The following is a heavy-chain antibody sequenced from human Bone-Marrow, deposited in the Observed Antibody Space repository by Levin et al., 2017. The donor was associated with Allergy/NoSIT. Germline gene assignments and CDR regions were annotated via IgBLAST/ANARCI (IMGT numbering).Heavy chain of an antibody. V-gene: IGHV3-11*05. CDR3: ARVKGSYSSDY. Sequence: GESLKISCAASGFTFTDYYMSWLRQAPGKGLEWVSYLSSSSSDTKYSDSVRGRFTISRDNAKNSLYLQMNSLRAEDTAVYYCARVKGSYSSDYWGQGSLGTGSS. J-gene: IGHJ4*02. CDR1: GFTFTDYY. D-gene: IGHD1-26*01. CDR2: LSSSSSDT.